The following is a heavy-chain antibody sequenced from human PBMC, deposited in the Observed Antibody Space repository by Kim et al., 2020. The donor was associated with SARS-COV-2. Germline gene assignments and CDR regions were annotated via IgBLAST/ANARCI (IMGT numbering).Heavy chain of an antibody. J-gene: IGHJ6*02. Sequence: SVKVSCKASGGTFSSYAISWVRQAPGQGLEWMGGIIPIFGTANYAQKFQGRVTITADESTSTDYMELSSLRSEDTAVYYCATSSETGTTPKYYYYGMDVWGQGTPVTVSS. V-gene: IGHV1-69*13. CDR2: IIPIFGTA. D-gene: IGHD1-7*01. CDR3: ATSSETGTTPKYYYYGMDV. CDR1: GGTFSSYA.